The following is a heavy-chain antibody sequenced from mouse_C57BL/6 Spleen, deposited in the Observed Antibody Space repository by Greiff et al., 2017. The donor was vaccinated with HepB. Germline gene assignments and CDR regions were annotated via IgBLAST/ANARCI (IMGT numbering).Heavy chain of an antibody. CDR3: AREKYFDV. Sequence: QVQLQQPGAELVKPGASVKLSCKASGYTFTSYWMQWVKQRPGQGLEWIGEIDPSDSYTNYNQKFKGKATLTVDTSSSTAYMHLNSLTSEDSAVYYCAREKYFDVWGTGTTVTVSS. J-gene: IGHJ1*03. CDR1: GYTFTSYW. V-gene: IGHV1-50*01. CDR2: IDPSDSYT.